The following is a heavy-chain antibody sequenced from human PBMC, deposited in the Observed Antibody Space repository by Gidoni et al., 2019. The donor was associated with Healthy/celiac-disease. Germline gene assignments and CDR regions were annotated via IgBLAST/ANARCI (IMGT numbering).Heavy chain of an antibody. CDR3: AKDGSGSYDYFDY. Sequence: QVQLVESGGGVVQPGRYLRLSCEASGFTFSSYGMHWVRQAPGKGLEWVAVISYDGSNKYYADSVKGRFTISRDNSKNTLYLQMNSLRAEDTAVYYCAKDGSGSYDYFDYWGQGTLVTVSS. CDR2: ISYDGSNK. V-gene: IGHV3-30*18. J-gene: IGHJ4*02. CDR1: GFTFSSYG. D-gene: IGHD3-10*01.